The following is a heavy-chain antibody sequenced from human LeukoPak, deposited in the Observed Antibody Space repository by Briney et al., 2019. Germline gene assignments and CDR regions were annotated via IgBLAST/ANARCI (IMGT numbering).Heavy chain of an antibody. Sequence: SVQVSCKASGGTFSSYAISWVRQAPGQGLEWMGGIIPIFGTANYAQKFQGRVTITADESTSTAYMELSSLGSEDTAVYYCARGAVTKDTFDYWGQGTLVTVSS. V-gene: IGHV1-69*01. CDR1: GGTFSSYA. CDR2: IIPIFGTA. J-gene: IGHJ4*02. D-gene: IGHD4-11*01. CDR3: ARGAVTKDTFDY.